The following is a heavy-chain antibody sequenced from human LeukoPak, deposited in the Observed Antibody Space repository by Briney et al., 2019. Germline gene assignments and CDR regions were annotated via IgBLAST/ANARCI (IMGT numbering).Heavy chain of an antibody. CDR1: GGSISSFY. V-gene: IGHV4-59*01. D-gene: IGHD3-3*01. J-gene: IGHJ5*02. Sequence: SETLSLTCTVSGGSISSFYWSWLRQPPGKGLEWIGYISYSGGTNYNPSLKSRVTISVDTSKNQFSLKLSSVIAADTAVYYCARLGYDFWSGYELGWFDPWGQGTLVTVSS. CDR2: ISYSGGT. CDR3: ARLGYDFWSGYELGWFDP.